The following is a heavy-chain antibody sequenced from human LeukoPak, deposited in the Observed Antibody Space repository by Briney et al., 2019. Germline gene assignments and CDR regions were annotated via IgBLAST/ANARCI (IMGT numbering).Heavy chain of an antibody. CDR2: ISYDGSNK. Sequence: GRSLRLSCAASGFTFSSYAMHWVRQAPGKGLEWVAVISYDGSNKYYADSVKGRFTISRDNAKNSLYLQMNNLRAEDTAVYYCSRLRGYSYGYADYWGQGTLVTVSS. J-gene: IGHJ4*02. D-gene: IGHD5-18*01. CDR1: GFTFSSYA. V-gene: IGHV3-30-3*01. CDR3: SRLRGYSYGYADY.